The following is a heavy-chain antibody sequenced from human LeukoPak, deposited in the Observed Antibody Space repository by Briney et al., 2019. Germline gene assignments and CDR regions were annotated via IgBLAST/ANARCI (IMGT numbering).Heavy chain of an antibody. CDR3: ARLSQTPDYYSSGGYYYLGY. J-gene: IGHJ4*02. V-gene: IGHV1-8*01. CDR2: MNPNTGRT. CDR1: RYTFSSYD. D-gene: IGHD3-22*01. Sequence: ASVKVSCKASRYTFSSYDINWVREAAGQGLEWMGWMNPNTGRTGFAQKFQGRLTMTRDSSISTAYMELSSLRSEDTAVYYCARLSQTPDYYSSGGYYYLGYWGQGTPVTVSS.